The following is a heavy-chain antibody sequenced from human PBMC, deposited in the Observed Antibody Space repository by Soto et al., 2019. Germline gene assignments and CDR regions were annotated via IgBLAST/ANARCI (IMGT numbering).Heavy chain of an antibody. V-gene: IGHV3-30-3*01. CDR2: ISYDGSNK. CDR3: ARDYYRFNSGYGFSMDV. CDR1: GFTFSSYA. J-gene: IGHJ6*02. Sequence: PGESLRLSCAPSGFTFSSYAMHWVRQAPGKGLERVAVISYDGSNKYYADTVKGRCTNSRDNSKNTLYLQMNSLRAEDTAVYYCARDYYRFNSGYGFSMDVWGQGT. D-gene: IGHD5-12*01.